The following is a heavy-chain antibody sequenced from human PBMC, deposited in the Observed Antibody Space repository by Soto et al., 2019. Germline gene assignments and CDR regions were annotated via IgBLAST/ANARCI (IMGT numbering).Heavy chain of an antibody. CDR2: INPSGGST. J-gene: IGHJ4*02. Sequence: QVQLVQSGAEVKEPGASVKVSCKASGYTFTDYRIHWVRQAPGQGLEWMGMINPSGGSTNYAQKFQNRVTMTRDTSTSTVYMELSSLRSEDTVVYYCARERGAWGQGTLVTVSS. CDR1: GYTFTDYR. D-gene: IGHD1-26*01. CDR3: ARERGA. V-gene: IGHV1-46*01.